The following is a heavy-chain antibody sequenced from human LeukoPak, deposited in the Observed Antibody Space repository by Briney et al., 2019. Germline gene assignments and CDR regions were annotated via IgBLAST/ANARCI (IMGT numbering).Heavy chain of an antibody. CDR2: IYYSGST. V-gene: IGHV4-59*08. CDR1: GGSISSYY. CDR3: ARHRPHYYYYMDV. J-gene: IGHJ6*03. Sequence: PSETLSLTRTVSGGSISSYYWSWIRQPPGKGLEWIGYIYYSGSTNYNPSLKSRVTISVDTSKNQFSLKLSSVTAADTAVYYRARHRPHYYYYMDVWGKGTTVTVSS.